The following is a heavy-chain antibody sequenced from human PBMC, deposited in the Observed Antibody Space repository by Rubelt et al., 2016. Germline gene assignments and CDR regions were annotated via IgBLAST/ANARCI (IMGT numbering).Heavy chain of an antibody. D-gene: IGHD6-19*01. CDR2: VSAYNGNT. V-gene: IGHV1-18*01. CDR1: GYTFSNYG. J-gene: IGHJ4*02. CDR3: ARDKPQQWLVLEPTFDY. Sequence: SGAEVKKPGASVKVSCKASGYTFSNYGVTWVRQAPGQGLEWMGWVSAYNGNTNYVQKLQGRLTMTTDTSTSTAYMELRSLRSDDTAVYYCARDKPQQWLVLEPTFDYWGQGTLVTVSS.